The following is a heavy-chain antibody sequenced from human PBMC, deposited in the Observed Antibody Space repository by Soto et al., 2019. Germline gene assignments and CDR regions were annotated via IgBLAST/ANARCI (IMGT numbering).Heavy chain of an antibody. Sequence: QVQLVQSGAEVKKPGASVKVSCQASGYTFTNYGFNWVRQAPGQGLEWMGWISTYNGNTKSAENLLNTISLTTDTTTGTAYMELWSRGSDDAAIYYSTRGEASPPFDYGVPGDLGSISS. J-gene: IGHJ4*02. D-gene: IGHD1-26*01. CDR1: GYTFTNYG. CDR2: ISTYNGNT. CDR3: TRGEASPPFDY. V-gene: IGHV1-18*01.